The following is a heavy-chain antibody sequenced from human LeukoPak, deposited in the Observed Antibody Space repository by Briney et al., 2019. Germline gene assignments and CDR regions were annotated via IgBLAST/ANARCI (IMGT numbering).Heavy chain of an antibody. CDR3: ARATYYYDSSGYYTTHAFDY. J-gene: IGHJ4*02. D-gene: IGHD3-22*01. V-gene: IGHV1-2*02. Sequence: ASVKVSCKASGYTFTGYYMHWVRQAPGQGREWLGWINPNSCGTNYAQQFEGRVTMTRDTSISTAYMELSRLRSHDTAVYYCARATYYYDSSGYYTTHAFDYWGQGTLVTVSS. CDR1: GYTFTGYY. CDR2: INPNSCGT.